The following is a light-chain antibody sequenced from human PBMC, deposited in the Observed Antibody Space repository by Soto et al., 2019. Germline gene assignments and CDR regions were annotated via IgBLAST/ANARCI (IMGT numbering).Light chain of an antibody. CDR2: END. CDR1: SSTIGSNN. Sequence: QSVLTQPPSASGTPGQRVTVSCSGSSSTIGSNNVAWYKKLAGSAPKLLIYENDQRPSGVPDRFSGSKSGTSASLAISGLRPEDEADYYCQSYDRSLRGYVFGTGTKVTVL. CDR3: QSYDRSLRGYV. V-gene: IGLV1-47*01. J-gene: IGLJ1*01.